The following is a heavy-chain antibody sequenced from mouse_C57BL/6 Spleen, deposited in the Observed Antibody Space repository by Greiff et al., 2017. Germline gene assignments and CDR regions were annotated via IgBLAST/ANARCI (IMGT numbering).Heavy chain of an antibody. Sequence: QVQLQQPGAELVKPGASVKLSCKASGYTFTSYWMQWVKQRPGQGLEWIGEIDPSDSYTNYNQKFKGKATLTVDTSSSTAYMQLSSLTSEDSAVYYCARRNLPGYFDYWGQGTTRTVSS. CDR3: ARRNLPGYFDY. J-gene: IGHJ2*01. V-gene: IGHV1-50*01. CDR2: IDPSDSYT. D-gene: IGHD2-1*01. CDR1: GYTFTSYW.